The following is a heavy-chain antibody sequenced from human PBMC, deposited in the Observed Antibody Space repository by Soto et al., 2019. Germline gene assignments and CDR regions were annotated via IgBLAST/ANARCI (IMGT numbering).Heavy chain of an antibody. CDR2: IWYDGSNK. CDR1: GFTFSSYG. V-gene: IGHV3-33*01. Sequence: GGSLRLSCAASGFTFSSYGMHWVRQAPGKGLEWVAVIWYDGSNKYYADSVKGRFTISRDNSKNTLYLQMNSLRAEDTAVYYCVRQAAAAHGDHWGQGTLVTVSS. D-gene: IGHD6-13*01. J-gene: IGHJ5*02. CDR3: VRQAAAAHGDH.